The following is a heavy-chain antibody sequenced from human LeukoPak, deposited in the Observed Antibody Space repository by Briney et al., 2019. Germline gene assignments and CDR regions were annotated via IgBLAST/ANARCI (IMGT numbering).Heavy chain of an antibody. J-gene: IGHJ6*03. D-gene: IGHD6-19*01. CDR2: IIPIFGTA. Sequence: SVKVSCKPSGGTFSNYAISWVRQAPGQGLEWMGGIIPIFGTANYAQKFQGRVTTTADESTSTAYMELSSLRSEDTAVYYCAGAGGSSGWSRYYMDVWGKGTTVTVSS. CDR3: AGAGGSSGWSRYYMDV. CDR1: GGTFSNYA. V-gene: IGHV1-69*13.